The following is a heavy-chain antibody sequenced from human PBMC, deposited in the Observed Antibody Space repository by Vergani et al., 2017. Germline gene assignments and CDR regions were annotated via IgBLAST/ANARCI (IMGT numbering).Heavy chain of an antibody. J-gene: IGHJ4*02. D-gene: IGHD3-22*01. CDR3: ARHVTPDYSNDSDYFDY. CDR2: VFHSGSA. Sequence: QVQLKESGPGLVKPSETLSLTCSVSGYSISRGYDWGWIRQPPGKGLEWIATVFHSGSAYYNPSLRRRVTISVETSKNQFSLRLTTLTAADTAIYYCARHVTPDYSNDSDYFDYWGLGTLVTVSS. V-gene: IGHV4-38-2*02. CDR1: GYSISRGYD.